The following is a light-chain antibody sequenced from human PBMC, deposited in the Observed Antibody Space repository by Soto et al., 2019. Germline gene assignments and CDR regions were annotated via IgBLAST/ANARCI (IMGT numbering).Light chain of an antibody. V-gene: IGLV1-44*01. CDR1: RSNIGSDT. J-gene: IGLJ2*01. CDR3: SSWDDRSATLV. CDR2: RTN. Sequence: QSVLTQPPSASGTPGQRVTISCSGSRSNIGSDTVNWYQQLPGTAPKLLIHRTNQRPSGVPGRFSGSKSGSSASLAISGLRSEDEAVYYCSSWDDRSATLVFGGGTKLTVL.